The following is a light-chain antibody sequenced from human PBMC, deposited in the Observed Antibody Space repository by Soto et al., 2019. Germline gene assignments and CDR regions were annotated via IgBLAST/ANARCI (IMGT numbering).Light chain of an antibody. V-gene: IGKV1-5*03. CDR3: QQYNDYRLT. Sequence: DIQMTQSPSTLSASVGDRVTITCRASQSISSWLAWYQQKPGKAPKLRIYKASNLESGVPSRFSGSGSGTEFTLTNRSLQPDEFATEYCQQYNDYRLTFGPGTKVDFK. CDR1: QSISSW. J-gene: IGKJ3*01. CDR2: KAS.